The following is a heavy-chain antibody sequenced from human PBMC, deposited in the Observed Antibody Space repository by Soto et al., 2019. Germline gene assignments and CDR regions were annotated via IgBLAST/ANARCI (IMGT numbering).Heavy chain of an antibody. CDR2: IYNTGNT. J-gene: IGHJ5*02. V-gene: IGHV4-59*11. Sequence: SETLSLTCTVSGGSISSHFWSWIRQPPGKGLEWIGYIYNTGNTKSNPSLESRVSISVDTSRNQFSLRLTSVTAADTAVYYCAGRPLIAVAGTDNWFDPWGQGTLVTVSS. CDR1: GGSISSHF. CDR3: AGRPLIAVAGTDNWFDP. D-gene: IGHD6-19*01.